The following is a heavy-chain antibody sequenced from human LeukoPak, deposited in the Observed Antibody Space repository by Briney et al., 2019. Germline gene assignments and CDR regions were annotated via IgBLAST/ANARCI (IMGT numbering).Heavy chain of an antibody. CDR2: INPNSGGT. D-gene: IGHD5-18*01. Sequence: ASVKVSCKASGYTFTGYYMHWVRQAPGQGREWMGWINPNSGGTNYAQKFQGWVTMTRDTSISTAYMELRSLRSDDTAVYYCARDSGGYSYGAWYFDLWGRGTLVTVSS. CDR1: GYTFTGYY. V-gene: IGHV1-2*04. J-gene: IGHJ2*01. CDR3: ARDSGGYSYGAWYFDL.